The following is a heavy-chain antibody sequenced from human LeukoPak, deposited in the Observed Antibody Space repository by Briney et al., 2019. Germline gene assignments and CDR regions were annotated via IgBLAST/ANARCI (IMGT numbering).Heavy chain of an antibody. CDR3: ARRAREYSHDAFDI. CDR1: GYTFTNYY. D-gene: IGHD5-18*01. CDR2: INPNSRGT. J-gene: IGHJ3*02. Sequence: ASVKVSCKASGYTFTNYYMHWVRQAPGQGLEWMGWINPNSRGTDSAQKFQGRVSMTRDTSISTAYMELSRLRSDDPAVYYCARRAREYSHDAFDIWGQGTMVTVSS. V-gene: IGHV1-2*02.